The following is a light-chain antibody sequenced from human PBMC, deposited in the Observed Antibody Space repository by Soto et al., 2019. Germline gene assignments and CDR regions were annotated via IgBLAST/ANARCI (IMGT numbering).Light chain of an antibody. Sequence: EVVLTQSPATLSVSPGERATLSCRASQSISINLAWYQQKRCQSPRLXXXXPSTRATGVPARFSGSGSGTEFTLTISSLQSEDFAMYYCQQYTHWPVWSFGQGTKV. CDR2: XPS. CDR1: QSISIN. V-gene: IGKV3-15*01. J-gene: IGKJ1*01. CDR3: QQYTHWPVWS.